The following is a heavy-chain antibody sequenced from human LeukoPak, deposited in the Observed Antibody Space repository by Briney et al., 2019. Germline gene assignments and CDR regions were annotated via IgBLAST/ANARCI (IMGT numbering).Heavy chain of an antibody. CDR1: GFTFSNYW. V-gene: IGHV3-7*03. CDR3: ARKAYGMDV. Sequence: PGGSLRLSCAASGFTFSNYWMSWVRQAPGKGLEWVANIKQDGSEKYYVDSVKGRFTISRDDANYSLYLQMNSLRAEDTAVYCCARKAYGMDVWGKGTTVTVSS. CDR2: IKQDGSEK. J-gene: IGHJ6*04.